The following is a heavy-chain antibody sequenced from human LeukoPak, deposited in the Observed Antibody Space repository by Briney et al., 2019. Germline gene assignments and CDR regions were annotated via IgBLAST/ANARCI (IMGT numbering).Heavy chain of an antibody. CDR2: IYTSGST. Sequence: PSETLSLTCTVSGGSISSYYWSWIRKPPGQGQEWIGRIYTSGSTNYNPSLKSRGTMSVDTSKNQFSLKLSSVTAADTAVYYCASAGMIYCSSTSCYLGGWFDPWGQGTLVTVSS. J-gene: IGHJ5*02. CDR3: ASAGMIYCSSTSCYLGGWFDP. CDR1: GGSISSYY. V-gene: IGHV4-4*07. D-gene: IGHD2-2*01.